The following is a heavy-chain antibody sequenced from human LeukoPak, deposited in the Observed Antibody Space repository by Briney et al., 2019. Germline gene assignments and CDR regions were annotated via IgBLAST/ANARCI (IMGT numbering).Heavy chain of an antibody. CDR1: GFTFSSYA. D-gene: IGHD6-19*01. CDR2: ISGSGSST. V-gene: IGHV3-23*01. Sequence: GGSLRLSCAASGFTFSSYAMSWVRQAPGKGLEWVSAISGSGSSTYYADSVKGRFTISRDNSKNTLYLQMNSLRAEDTAVYYCARQAYSSGWYSDYWGQGTLVTVSS. CDR3: ARQAYSSGWYSDY. J-gene: IGHJ4*02.